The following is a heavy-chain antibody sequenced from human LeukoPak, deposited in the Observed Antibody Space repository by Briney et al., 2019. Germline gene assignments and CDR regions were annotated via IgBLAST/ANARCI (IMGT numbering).Heavy chain of an antibody. J-gene: IGHJ4*02. CDR3: ARRSDFWSGYFDY. Sequence: SETLSLTCTVSGGSISSYYWSWIRQPPGKGLEWIGYIYTSGSTNYNPSLKSRVTISVDTSKSQFSLKLSSVTAADTAVYYCARRSDFWSGYFDYWGQGTLVTVSS. D-gene: IGHD3-3*01. V-gene: IGHV4-4*09. CDR1: GGSISSYY. CDR2: IYTSGST.